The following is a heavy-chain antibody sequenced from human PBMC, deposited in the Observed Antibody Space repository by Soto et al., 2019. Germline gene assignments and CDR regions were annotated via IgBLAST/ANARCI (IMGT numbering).Heavy chain of an antibody. Sequence: GGSLRLSCAASGFTFSSYGMHWVRQAPGKGLEWVALISYDGSNKYYADSVKGRFTISRDNSKNTLYLQMNSLRAEDTAVYYCANGSGYNYYYYHGMDVWGQGTTVTVSS. D-gene: IGHD5-12*01. V-gene: IGHV3-30*18. CDR1: GFTFSSYG. CDR2: ISYDGSNK. CDR3: ANGSGYNYYYYHGMDV. J-gene: IGHJ6*02.